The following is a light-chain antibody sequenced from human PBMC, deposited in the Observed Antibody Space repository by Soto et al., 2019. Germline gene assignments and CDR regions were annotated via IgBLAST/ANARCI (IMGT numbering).Light chain of an antibody. CDR1: KIERKN. Sequence: SYELTQSLSVSVALGQTARITCGGYKIERKNVHWYQQRPGQAPVLVIYRDSNRPSGIPERFSGSNSGNTATLTISRAQAGDEADYYCQVWDSSTAVFGTGTKVTVL. V-gene: IGLV3-9*01. CDR3: QVWDSSTAV. CDR2: RDS. J-gene: IGLJ1*01.